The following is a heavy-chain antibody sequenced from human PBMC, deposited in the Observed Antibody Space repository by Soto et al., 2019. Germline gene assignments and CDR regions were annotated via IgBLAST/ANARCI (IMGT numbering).Heavy chain of an antibody. CDR3: VRDFGWYFRSGYMDV. D-gene: IGHD3-3*01. Sequence: PGGSLRLSCAASGFAFSSYSMNWVRQAPGKGLEWVSSINEDSSYIYYAHSLRGRFTISRDNAKKSLYLQMNSLRAEDTAVYYCVRDFGWYFRSGYMDVWGDGATVTVSS. CDR2: INEDSSYI. J-gene: IGHJ6*03. V-gene: IGHV3-21*01. CDR1: GFAFSSYS.